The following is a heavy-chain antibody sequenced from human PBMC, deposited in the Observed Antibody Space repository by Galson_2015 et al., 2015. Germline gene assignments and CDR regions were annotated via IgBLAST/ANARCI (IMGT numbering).Heavy chain of an antibody. CDR2: IYPGDSDT. J-gene: IGHJ4*02. CDR3: ARHLVVVPAAIQLDY. V-gene: IGHV5-51*01. Sequence: QSGAEVKKPGESLKISCKGSGYSFTSYWIGWVRQMPGNGLEWMGIIYPGDSDTRYSPSFQGQVTISADKSISTAYLQWSSLKASDTAMYYCARHLVVVPAAIQLDYWGQGTLVTVSS. CDR1: GYSFTSYW. D-gene: IGHD2-2*01.